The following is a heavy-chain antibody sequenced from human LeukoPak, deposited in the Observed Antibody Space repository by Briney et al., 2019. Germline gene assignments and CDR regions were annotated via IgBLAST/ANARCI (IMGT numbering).Heavy chain of an antibody. CDR2: IYSDNT. CDR1: GFTVSSNS. D-gene: IGHD4/OR15-4a*01. V-gene: IGHV3-53*01. J-gene: IGHJ4*02. CDR3: ARRAGAYSHPYDY. Sequence: GSLRLSCTVSGFTVSSNSMSWVRQAPGKGLEWVSFIYSDNTHYSDSVKGRFTISRDNSKNTLYLQMNSLRAEDTAVYYCARRAGAYSHPYDYWGQGTLVTVSS.